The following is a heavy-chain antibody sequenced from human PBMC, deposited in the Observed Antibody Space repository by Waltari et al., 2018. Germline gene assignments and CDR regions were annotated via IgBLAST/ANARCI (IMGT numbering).Heavy chain of an antibody. V-gene: IGHV4-59*11. J-gene: IGHJ4*01. CDR2: IYYRGNT. D-gene: IGHD3-10*01. CDR1: DGSMTGHY. CDR3: ARTSRAIDYYFDY. Sequence: QVQLQESGPGLVKPSETLSLTCTVSDGSMTGHYWSWTRQPPGKGLEWIGYIYYRGNTNYNPSLKSRVTISVDTSKTQFSLKLNSVTAADTALYYCARTSRAIDYYFDYWGQGTLVTVSS.